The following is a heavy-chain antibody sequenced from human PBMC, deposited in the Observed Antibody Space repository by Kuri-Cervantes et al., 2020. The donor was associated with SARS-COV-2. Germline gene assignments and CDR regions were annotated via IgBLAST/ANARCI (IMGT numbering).Heavy chain of an antibody. CDR1: GYTFTSYG. CDR3: ARKWELDYYYYGMDV. J-gene: IGHJ6*02. CDR2: ISAYNGNT. Sequence: ASVKVSCKASGYTFTSYGISWVRQAPGQGLEWTGWISAYNGNTNYAQKLQGRVTMTTDTSTSTAYMELRSLRSDDTAVYYCARKWELDYYYYGMDVWGQGTTVTVSS. V-gene: IGHV1-18*04. D-gene: IGHD1-26*01.